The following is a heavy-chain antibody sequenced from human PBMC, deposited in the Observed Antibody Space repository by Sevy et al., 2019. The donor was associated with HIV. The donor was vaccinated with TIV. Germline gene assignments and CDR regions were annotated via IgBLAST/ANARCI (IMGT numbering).Heavy chain of an antibody. CDR3: ARSRSNYADYYFDY. Sequence: GGSLRLSCAASEFTFSNYYMTWIHQAPGKGLEWISYISGRSSYTNYADSVRGRFTISRDNTKNLLYLQMNSLRVEDTAVYYCARSRSNYADYYFDYWGHGTLVTVSS. CDR1: EFTFSNYY. D-gene: IGHD4-17*01. J-gene: IGHJ4*01. CDR2: ISGRSSYT. V-gene: IGHV3-11*06.